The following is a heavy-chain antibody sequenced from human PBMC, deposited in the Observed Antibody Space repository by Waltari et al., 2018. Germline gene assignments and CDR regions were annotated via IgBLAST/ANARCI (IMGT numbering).Heavy chain of an antibody. D-gene: IGHD3-10*01. J-gene: IGHJ3*02. CDR2: IYHSGST. CDR3: ASDGSGSSPGAFDI. Sequence: QVQLQESGPGLVKPSETLSLTCAVSGYSISRGYYWGWIRQPPGKGLEWIGSIYHSGSTYYNPSLKSRVTISVDTSKNQFSLKLSSVTAADTAVYYCASDGSGSSPGAFDIWGQGTMVTVSS. CDR1: GYSISRGYY. V-gene: IGHV4-38-2*01.